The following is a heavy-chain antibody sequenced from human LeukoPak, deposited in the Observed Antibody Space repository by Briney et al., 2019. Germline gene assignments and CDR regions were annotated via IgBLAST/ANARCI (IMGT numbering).Heavy chain of an antibody. CDR3: ARVAEMATIWYFDY. CDR2: MNPNSGNT. CDR1: GYTFTSYD. J-gene: IGHJ4*02. Sequence: ASVKVSCKASGYTFTSYDINWVRQATGQGLEWMGWMNPNSGNTGYAQKFQGRVTMTRNTSISTAYMELSSLRSEDTAVYYCARVAEMATIWYFDYWGQGTLVTVSS. V-gene: IGHV1-8*01. D-gene: IGHD5-24*01.